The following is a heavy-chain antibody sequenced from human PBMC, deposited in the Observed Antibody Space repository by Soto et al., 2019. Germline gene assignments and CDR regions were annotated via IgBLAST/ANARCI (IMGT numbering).Heavy chain of an antibody. CDR3: ARVGGTMVRGVLYYYGMDV. CDR2: INHSGST. J-gene: IGHJ6*02. Sequence: SETLSLTCAVYGGSFSGYYWSWIRQPPGKGLEWIGEINHSGSTNYNPSLKGRVTISVDTSKNQFSLKLSSVTAADTAVYYCARVGGTMVRGVLYYYGMDVWGQGTTVTVSS. D-gene: IGHD3-10*01. V-gene: IGHV4-34*01. CDR1: GGSFSGYY.